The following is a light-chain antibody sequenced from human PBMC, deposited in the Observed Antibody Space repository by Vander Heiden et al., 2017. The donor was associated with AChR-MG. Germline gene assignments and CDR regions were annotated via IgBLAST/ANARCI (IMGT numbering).Light chain of an antibody. Sequence: EIVLTQSPATLSLSPGERATLSCGASQTVSYLAWYQQKPGLAPRLLIYDTSSRANGIADRFSGSGSGTEFTLTISRLEPEDFAVYFWQQDGSSHSFGHGTKVDI. V-gene: IGKV3D-20*01. CDR1: QTVSY. CDR3: QQDGSSHS. J-gene: IGKJ3*01. CDR2: DTS.